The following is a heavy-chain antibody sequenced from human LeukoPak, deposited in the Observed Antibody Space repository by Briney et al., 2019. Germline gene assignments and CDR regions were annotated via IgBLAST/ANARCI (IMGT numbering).Heavy chain of an antibody. V-gene: IGHV3-48*01. D-gene: IGHD3-3*01. Sequence: PGGSLSLSCAASGFTFSIYSMIWVRQAPGKGLEWLSYVSSSSSTINYADSVKGRFTISRDNAKNSLYLQVNSLRAEDTAVYYCARVEVVIPKGDAFDIWGQGTMVTVSS. CDR1: GFTFSIYS. CDR2: VSSSSSTI. CDR3: ARVEVVIPKGDAFDI. J-gene: IGHJ3*02.